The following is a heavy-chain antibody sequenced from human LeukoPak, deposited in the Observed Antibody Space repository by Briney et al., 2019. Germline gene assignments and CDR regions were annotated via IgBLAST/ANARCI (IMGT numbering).Heavy chain of an antibody. V-gene: IGHV3-30-3*01. Sequence: TGGSLRLSCAASGFTFSSYAMHWVRQAPGKGLEWVAVISYDGSNKYYADSVKGRFTISRDNSKNTLYLQMNSLRAEDTAVYYCARKSFVGGVPAFDLWGQGTMVTVSS. CDR2: ISYDGSNK. CDR3: ARKSFVGGVPAFDL. D-gene: IGHD3-16*01. CDR1: GFTFSSYA. J-gene: IGHJ3*01.